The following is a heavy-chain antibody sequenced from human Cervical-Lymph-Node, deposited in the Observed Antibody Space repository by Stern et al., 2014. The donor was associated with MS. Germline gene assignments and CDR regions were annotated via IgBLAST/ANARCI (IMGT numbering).Heavy chain of an antibody. V-gene: IGHV1-2*02. CDR1: GYTFTGHH. J-gene: IGHJ4*02. D-gene: IGHD3-3*01. Sequence: VQLEESGTEVKNPGASVKVSCKASGYTFTGHHMHWVRQAPGQGLEWMGWINPESGGPKYAQNFQGRVTMTWDTSITTAFMEMRSLRSDDTAVYYCARGATIFGVAYPHFCDFWGQGSLVTVSS. CDR3: ARGATIFGVAYPHFCDF. CDR2: INPESGGP.